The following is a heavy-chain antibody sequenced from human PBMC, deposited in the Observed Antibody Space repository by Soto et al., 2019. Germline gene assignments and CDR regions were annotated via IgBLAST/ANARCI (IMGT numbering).Heavy chain of an antibody. D-gene: IGHD3-10*01. Sequence: EVQLVESGGGLVQPGRSLRLSCAASGFTFDDYAMHWVRQAPGKGLEWVSGISWNSGSIGYADSVKGRFTISRDNAKNSLYLQMNSLRAEDTALYYCAKSVYYYGSGVPLIDYWGQGTLVTVSS. J-gene: IGHJ4*02. CDR2: ISWNSGSI. CDR3: AKSVYYYGSGVPLIDY. V-gene: IGHV3-9*01. CDR1: GFTFDDYA.